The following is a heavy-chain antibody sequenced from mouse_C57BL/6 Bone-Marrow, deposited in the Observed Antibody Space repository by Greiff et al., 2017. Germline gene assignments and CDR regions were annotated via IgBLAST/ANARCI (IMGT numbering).Heavy chain of an antibody. J-gene: IGHJ2*01. Sequence: VQLQQPGAELVRPGTSVKLSCKASGYTFTSYWMHWVKQRPGQGLEWIGVIDPSDSYTNYNQKFKGKATLTVDPSSSTAYMQLSSLTSEDSAVYYCARAFSTVVAVDYWGQGTTLTVSS. CDR2: IDPSDSYT. V-gene: IGHV1-59*01. D-gene: IGHD1-1*01. CDR1: GYTFTSYW. CDR3: ARAFSTVVAVDY.